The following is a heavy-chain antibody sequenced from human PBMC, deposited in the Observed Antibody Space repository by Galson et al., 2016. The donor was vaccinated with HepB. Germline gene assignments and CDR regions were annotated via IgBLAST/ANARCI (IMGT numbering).Heavy chain of an antibody. J-gene: IGHJ4*02. CDR1: GLTSINAW. CDR3: TTAPDY. CDR2: IEIKNEGGRR. V-gene: IGHV3-15*04. Sequence: SLRLSCAASGLTSINAWINWVRLPPGKGLEWLGRIEIKNEGGRRDYAVHGKGRFTFSRDDSGDTVYLQMNYLKTEDTALYYCTTAPDYWGQGTLVTVSS.